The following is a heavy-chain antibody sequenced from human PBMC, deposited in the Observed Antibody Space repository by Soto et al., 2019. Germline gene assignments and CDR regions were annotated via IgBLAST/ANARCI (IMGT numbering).Heavy chain of an antibody. CDR2: ISGSGGHT. V-gene: IGHV3-23*01. J-gene: IGHJ4*02. CDR3: AKDGSYSSSWPYYFDH. CDR1: GFTFTTYT. Sequence: EVQLLESGGGLVQPGGSLRLSCAASGFTFTTYTMSWLRQAPGKGLEWVSSISGSGGHTYYADSVKGRLIVSRDNSKNTLYLQMNSLRAEDTAVYYWAKDGSYSSSWPYYFDHWGQGTLVTVSS. D-gene: IGHD6-13*01.